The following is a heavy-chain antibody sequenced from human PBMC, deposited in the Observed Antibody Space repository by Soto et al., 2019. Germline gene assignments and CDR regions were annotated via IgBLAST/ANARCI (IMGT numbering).Heavy chain of an antibody. Sequence: PGGSLRLSCAASGFTFSSYDMHWVRQATGKGLEWVSAIGTAGDTYYPGSVKGRFTISRENAKNSLYLQMNSLRAGDTAVYYCARDPGIAAAGPHFDYWGQGTLVTVSS. V-gene: IGHV3-13*01. CDR1: GFTFSSYD. CDR2: IGTAGDT. D-gene: IGHD6-13*01. J-gene: IGHJ4*02. CDR3: ARDPGIAAAGPHFDY.